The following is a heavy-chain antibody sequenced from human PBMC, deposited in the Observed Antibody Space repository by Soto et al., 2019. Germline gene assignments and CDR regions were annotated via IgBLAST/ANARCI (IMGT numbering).Heavy chain of an antibody. V-gene: IGHV3-15*01. CDR3: TTDGSSSAYFQH. J-gene: IGHJ1*01. D-gene: IGHD6-6*01. CDR2: IKSKTDGGTT. Sequence: GGSLRLSCAASGFTFSNAWMSWVRQAPGKGLERVGRIKSKTDGGTTDYAAPVKGRFTISRDDSKNTLYLQMNSLKTEDTAVYYCTTDGSSSAYFQHWGQGTLVTVSS. CDR1: GFTFSNAW.